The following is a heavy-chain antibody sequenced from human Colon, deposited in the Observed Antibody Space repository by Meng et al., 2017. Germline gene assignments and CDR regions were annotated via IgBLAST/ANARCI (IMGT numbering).Heavy chain of an antibody. CDR1: GDSTDSNEW. CDR2: IYHSGST. CDR3: ARNYDL. D-gene: IGHD5-24*01. J-gene: IGHJ2*01. Sequence: QLQLQESGSRLVKPSGTLSLTCAVSGDSTDSNEWWSWVRQPPGKGLEWIGEIYHSGSTNYNPSLKSRVIMSVDKSKNQFSLKLISVTAADTAVYYCARNYDLWGRGTLVTVSS. V-gene: IGHV4-4*02.